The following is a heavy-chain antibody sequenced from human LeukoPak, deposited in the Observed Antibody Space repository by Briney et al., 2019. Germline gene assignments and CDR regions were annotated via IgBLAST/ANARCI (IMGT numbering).Heavy chain of an antibody. Sequence: SETLSLTCTVSGGSIKSDYWSWIRQPPGKGLEWIGYIYYSGSTNYNPSLKSRVTISVDTSKNQFSLNLSSVTAADTAVYYCARGAYGSGIRAYYYYYMDVWGKGTTVTVSS. V-gene: IGHV4-59*01. J-gene: IGHJ6*03. CDR3: ARGAYGSGIRAYYYYYMDV. CDR2: IYYSGST. CDR1: GGSIKSDY. D-gene: IGHD3-10*01.